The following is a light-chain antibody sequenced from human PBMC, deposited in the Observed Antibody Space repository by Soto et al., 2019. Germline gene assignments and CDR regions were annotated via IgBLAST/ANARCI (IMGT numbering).Light chain of an antibody. Sequence: DIQMTQSPSSLSASVRDRVTITCRASQGISNYLAWYQQKPGKVPKLLIYAASPLQSGVPSRFSGSGSVTDFTLTISTLQPEDVATDYCQKYNSTPWTFGQGTKVEIK. V-gene: IGKV1-27*01. CDR3: QKYNSTPWT. CDR2: AAS. CDR1: QGISNY. J-gene: IGKJ1*01.